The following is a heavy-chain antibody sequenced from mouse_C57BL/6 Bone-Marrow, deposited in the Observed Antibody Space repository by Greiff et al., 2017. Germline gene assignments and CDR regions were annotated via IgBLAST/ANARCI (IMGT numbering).Heavy chain of an antibody. D-gene: IGHD2-10*02. J-gene: IGHJ3*01. V-gene: IGHV1-55*01. CDR3: ARGYGNPSCFAY. CDR2: IYPGSGST. CDR1: GYTFTSYW. Sequence: QVQLKQPGAELVKPGASVKMSCKASGYTFTSYWITWVKQRPGQGLEWIGDIYPGSGSTNYNEKFKSKATLTVDTSSSTAYMQRSSLTSEDSAVYYCARGYGNPSCFAYWGQGTLVTVSA.